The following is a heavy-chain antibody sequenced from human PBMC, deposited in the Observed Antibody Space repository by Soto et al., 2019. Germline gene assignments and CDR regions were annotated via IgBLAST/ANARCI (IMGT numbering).Heavy chain of an antibody. CDR3: ARAYCGGDCFYYYYGMDV. CDR1: GFTFSSYG. V-gene: IGHV3-33*01. D-gene: IGHD2-21*02. J-gene: IGHJ6*02. Sequence: GGSLRLSCAASGFTFSSYGMHWVRQAPGKGLEWVAVIWYDGSNKFYADSVKGRFTISRDNSKNTLYLQMNSLRAEDTAVYYCARAYCGGDCFYYYYGMDVWGQGTTVTVSS. CDR2: IWYDGSNK.